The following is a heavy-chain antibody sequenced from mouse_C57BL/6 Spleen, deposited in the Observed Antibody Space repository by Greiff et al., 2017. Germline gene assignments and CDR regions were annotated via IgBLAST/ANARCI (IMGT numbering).Heavy chain of an antibody. V-gene: IGHV1-64*01. Sequence: QVQLQQPGAELVKPGASVKLSCKASGYTFTSYWMHWVKQRPGQGLEWIGMIHPNSGSTNYNEKFKSKATLTVDKSSSTAYMQLSSLTSEDSAVYYCARDYYGSSYWYLDVWGTGTTVTVSS. CDR3: ARDYYGSSYWYLDV. J-gene: IGHJ1*03. CDR1: GYTFTSYW. CDR2: IHPNSGST. D-gene: IGHD1-1*01.